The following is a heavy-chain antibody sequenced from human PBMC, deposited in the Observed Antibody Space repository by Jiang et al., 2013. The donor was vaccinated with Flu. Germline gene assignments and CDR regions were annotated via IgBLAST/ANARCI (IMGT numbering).Heavy chain of an antibody. CDR2: SIIVGTP. D-gene: IGHD6-13*01. CDR3: ATRDIAAAGLIRIFHY. CDR1: GASISSSSYT. Sequence: TCTVSGASISSSSYTGAGSASPQGRGWSGLGVSIIVGTPTTTRPVKSRVTISVDTSKNQFSLELSSVTAADTAVYYCATRDIAAAGLIRIFHYWGQGTLVTVSS. J-gene: IGHJ4*02. V-gene: IGHV4-39*01.